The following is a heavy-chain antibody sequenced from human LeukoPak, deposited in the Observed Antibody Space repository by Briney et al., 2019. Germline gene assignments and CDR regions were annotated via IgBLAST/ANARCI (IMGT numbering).Heavy chain of an antibody. CDR2: ISGSGTTT. J-gene: IGHJ4*02. CDR1: GFTFSTYS. Sequence: GGSLRLSRAASGFTFSTYSMSWVRQAPGKGLDWVSAISGSGTTTYYADSVKGRFTISRDISKNTLYLQMNSLRAEDTAVYYCARSTSSEYDIYHFDYWGQGTLVTVSS. V-gene: IGHV3-23*01. CDR3: ARSTSSEYDIYHFDY. D-gene: IGHD3-9*01.